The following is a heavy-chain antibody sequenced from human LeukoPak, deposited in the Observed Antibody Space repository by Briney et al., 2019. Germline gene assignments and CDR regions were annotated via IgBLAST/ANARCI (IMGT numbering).Heavy chain of an antibody. CDR2: INWNGGST. Sequence: GGSLRLSCAASGFTFDDYGMSWIRQAPGKGLEWVSGINWNGGSTGYADSAKGRFTISRDNAKNSLYLQMNSLRAEDTALYYCAREFEYSSSSNVLDYWGQGTLVTVSS. J-gene: IGHJ4*02. D-gene: IGHD6-6*01. CDR3: AREFEYSSSSNVLDY. CDR1: GFTFDDYG. V-gene: IGHV3-20*04.